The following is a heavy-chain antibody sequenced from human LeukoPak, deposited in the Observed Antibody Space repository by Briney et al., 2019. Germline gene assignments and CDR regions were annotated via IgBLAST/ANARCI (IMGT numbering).Heavy chain of an antibody. Sequence: SVKVPCKASGFTFTSSAMQWVRQARGQRLEWIGWIVVGSGNTNYAQKFQERVTITRDMSTSTAYMELSSLRSEDTAVYYCAARYYYDSSGYYAFDYWGQGTLVTVSS. CDR2: IVVGSGNT. D-gene: IGHD3-22*01. CDR3: AARYYYDSSGYYAFDY. J-gene: IGHJ4*02. CDR1: GFTFTSSA. V-gene: IGHV1-58*02.